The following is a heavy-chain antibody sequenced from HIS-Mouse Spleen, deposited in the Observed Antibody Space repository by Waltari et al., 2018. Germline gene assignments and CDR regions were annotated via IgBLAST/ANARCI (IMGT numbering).Heavy chain of an antibody. CDR1: GFTVSSNY. Sequence: EVQLVESGGGLIQPGGCLRLYCAASGFTVSSNYMSWVRQAPWKGLEWVSVIYTGVRTYCADYVKGRYNISRDNSTHRLYIKLNRMRAEDTAVYYCARDGDYYDSSGNPYFQHWGQGTLVTVSS. V-gene: IGHV3-53*01. CDR3: ARDGDYYDSSGNPYFQH. CDR2: IYTGVRT. D-gene: IGHD3-22*01. J-gene: IGHJ1*01.